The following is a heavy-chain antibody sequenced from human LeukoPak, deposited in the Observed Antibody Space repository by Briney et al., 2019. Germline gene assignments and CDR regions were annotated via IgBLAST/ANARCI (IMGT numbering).Heavy chain of an antibody. Sequence: LETLSLTCTVSGGSVSSGSYYWSWIRQPPGKGLEWIGYIYYSGSTNYNPSLKSRVTISVDTSKNQFSLKLSSVTAADTAVYYCARRSGWYSSSWSTNWFDPWGQGTLVTVSS. V-gene: IGHV4-61*01. CDR3: ARRSGWYSSSWSTNWFDP. CDR1: GGSVSSGSYY. D-gene: IGHD6-13*01. CDR2: IYYSGST. J-gene: IGHJ5*02.